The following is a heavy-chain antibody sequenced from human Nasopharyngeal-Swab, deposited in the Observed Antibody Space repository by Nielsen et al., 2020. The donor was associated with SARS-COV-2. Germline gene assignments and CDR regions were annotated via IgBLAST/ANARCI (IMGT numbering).Heavy chain of an antibody. Sequence: GGSLRLSCTTSGFTFGDYAMSWVRQAPGKGLEWEGFSRSKTDGGAPEYAASVKGRFTISRDGAESIAYLQMNSLETEDTGVYYCARSVGSYYGQGAFDVWGQGTMVTVSS. D-gene: IGHD1-26*01. V-gene: IGHV3-49*04. CDR2: SRSKTDGGAP. CDR3: ARSVGSYYGQGAFDV. CDR1: GFTFGDYA. J-gene: IGHJ3*01.